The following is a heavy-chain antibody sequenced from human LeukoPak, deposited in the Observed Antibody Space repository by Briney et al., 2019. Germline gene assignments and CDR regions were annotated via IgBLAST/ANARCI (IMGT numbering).Heavy chain of an antibody. V-gene: IGHV4-59*01. J-gene: IGHJ5*02. Sequence: PSETLSLTCTVSGGSISSYYWSWIRQPPGKGLEWIGYIYYSGSTNYNPSLKSRVTISVDTSKNQFSLKLSSVTAADTAVYYCARLGSSGYRWFDPWGQGTLVTVSS. CDR2: IYYSGST. D-gene: IGHD3-22*01. CDR3: ARLGSSGYRWFDP. CDR1: GGSISSYY.